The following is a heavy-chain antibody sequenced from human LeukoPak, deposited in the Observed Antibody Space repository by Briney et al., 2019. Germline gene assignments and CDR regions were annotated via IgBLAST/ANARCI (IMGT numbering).Heavy chain of an antibody. J-gene: IGHJ4*02. D-gene: IGHD3-22*01. CDR3: ARNYYDSSGYYYDGDY. V-gene: IGHV3-23*01. CDR2: ISGSGGST. Sequence: GGSLRLSCAASGFTFSSYAMSWVRQAPGKGLEWVSAISGSGGSTYYADSVKGRFTISRDNSKNTLYLRMNSLRAEDTAVYYCARNYYDSSGYYYDGDYWGQGTLVTVSS. CDR1: GFTFSSYA.